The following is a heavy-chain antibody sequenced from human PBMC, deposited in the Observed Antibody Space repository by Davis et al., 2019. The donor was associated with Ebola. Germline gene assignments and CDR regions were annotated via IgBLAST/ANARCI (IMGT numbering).Heavy chain of an antibody. V-gene: IGHV3-33*01. CDR1: GFTFSSYG. CDR2: IWYDGSNK. D-gene: IGHD6-19*01. J-gene: IGHJ6*02. Sequence: GGSLRLSCAASGFTFSSYGMHWVRQAPGKGLEWVAVIWYDGSNKYYADSVKGRFTISRDNSKNTLYLQMNSLRAEDTAVYYCARVIAVAGTGYYYGMDVWGQGTTVTVSS. CDR3: ARVIAVAGTGYYYGMDV.